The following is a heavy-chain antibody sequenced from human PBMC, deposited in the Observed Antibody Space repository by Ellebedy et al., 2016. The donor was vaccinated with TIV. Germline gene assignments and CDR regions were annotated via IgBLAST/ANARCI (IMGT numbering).Heavy chain of an antibody. CDR1: GYSFTDYY. D-gene: IGHD6-19*01. V-gene: IGHV1-2*02. Sequence: AVSVKVSCKASGYSFTDYYMHWVRQAPGQGLEWMGWINPFSGGTHYAQKFQGRVSMTSDTSISTAYMELSRLRSDDTAVYYCARVRYSSGWYDYWGQGTLVTVSS. CDR3: ARVRYSSGWYDY. J-gene: IGHJ4*02. CDR2: INPFSGGT.